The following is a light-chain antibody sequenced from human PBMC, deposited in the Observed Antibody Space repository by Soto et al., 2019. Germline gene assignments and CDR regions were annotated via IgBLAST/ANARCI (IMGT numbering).Light chain of an antibody. CDR2: EVS. CDR3: TSYTTSSTYV. V-gene: IGLV2-14*01. Sequence: QSVLTQPASVSGSPGQSITIPCTGTSSDVGNYIYVFWFQQHPGKAPKLIISEVSNRPSGVSSRFSGSKSGNTASLTISGLQAEDEAHYYCTSYTTSSTYVFGTGTKVTVL. CDR1: SSDVGNYIY. J-gene: IGLJ1*01.